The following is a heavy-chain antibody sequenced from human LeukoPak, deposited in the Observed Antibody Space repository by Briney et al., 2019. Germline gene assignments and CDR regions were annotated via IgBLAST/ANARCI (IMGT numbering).Heavy chain of an antibody. CDR2: ISGDETYT. Sequence: PGGSLRLSCVDSGFTFSSDFMHWIRHAPGEGLMWVSQISGDETYTNYADSVKGRFTISRDNAKNTLYLQMNSLRAEDTAIYYCVREDNAFNIWGQGTLVTVSS. CDR3: VREDNAFNI. V-gene: IGHV3-74*01. CDR1: GFTFSSDF. J-gene: IGHJ3*02.